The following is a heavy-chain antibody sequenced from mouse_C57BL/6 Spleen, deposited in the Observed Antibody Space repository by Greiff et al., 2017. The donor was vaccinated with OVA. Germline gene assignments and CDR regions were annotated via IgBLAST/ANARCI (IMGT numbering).Heavy chain of an antibody. J-gene: IGHJ1*03. CDR1: GYTFTSYW. CDR3: ARSGSINAGNEDIDY. CDR2: IDPSASYT. Sequence: QVQLQQSGAELVMPGASVKLSCTASGYTFTSYWMHWVKQRPGQGLEWIGYIDPSASYTNYNQKFKGKSTLTADKSSSTAYMQLRSLTTEDSAVYYGARSGSINAGNEDIDYWGKGTTVTVSA. V-gene: IGHV1-69*01. D-gene: IGHD2-1*01.